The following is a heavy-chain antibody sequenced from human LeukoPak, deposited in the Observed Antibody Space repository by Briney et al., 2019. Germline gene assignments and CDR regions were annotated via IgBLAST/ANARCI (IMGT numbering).Heavy chain of an antibody. Sequence: GGSLRVSCAASGFTFSNHWMHWVRQVPGKGLLWVSSIHADASYAAYANSVKGRFTISRDNSKNTLYLQMNSLRAEDTAVYYCAKEGPVLRYFDWPVSYFDYWGQGTLVTVSS. J-gene: IGHJ4*02. D-gene: IGHD3-9*01. V-gene: IGHV3-74*01. CDR2: IHADASYA. CDR3: AKEGPVLRYFDWPVSYFDY. CDR1: GFTFSNHW.